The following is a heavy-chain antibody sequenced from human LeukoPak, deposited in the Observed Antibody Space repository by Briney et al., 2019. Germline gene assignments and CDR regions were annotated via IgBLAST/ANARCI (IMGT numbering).Heavy chain of an antibody. D-gene: IGHD3-10*01. CDR2: ISSSSSYT. CDR1: GFTFSDYY. Sequence: GGSLRLSCAASGFTFSDYYMSWIRQAPGKGLEWVSYISSSSSYTSYADSVKGRFTISRDNAKNSLYLQMNSLRAEDTAVYYCTTDFLVFYYGSGTYYNAFDMWGQGTMVTVSS. V-gene: IGHV3-11*05. CDR3: TTDFLVFYYGSGTYYNAFDM. J-gene: IGHJ3*02.